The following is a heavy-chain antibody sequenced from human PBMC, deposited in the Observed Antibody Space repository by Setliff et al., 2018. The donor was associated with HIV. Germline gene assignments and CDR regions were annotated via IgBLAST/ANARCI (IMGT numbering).Heavy chain of an antibody. D-gene: IGHD2-15*01. Sequence: SETLSLTCTVSGGSIRSYYWGWIRQPPGKGLEWIGSIYSSGSTYYNPSLKSRVTISVNTSKKQFSLRLSSVTAADTAVYYCARDGRHDRNRWYVTHQYFKHWGQGTLVTVSS. CDR3: ARDGRHDRNRWYVTHQYFKH. J-gene: IGHJ1*01. CDR2: IYSSGST. CDR1: GGSIRSYY. V-gene: IGHV4-39*07.